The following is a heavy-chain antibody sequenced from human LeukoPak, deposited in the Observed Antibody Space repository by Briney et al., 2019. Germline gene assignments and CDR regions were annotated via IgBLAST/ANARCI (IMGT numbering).Heavy chain of an antibody. CDR1: GGSISSYY. CDR2: IYYSGST. V-gene: IGHV4-59*08. Sequence: SETLSLTCTVSGGSISSYYWSWIRQPPGKGLEWIGYIYYSGSTNYNPSLKSRVTISVDTSKNQFSLKLSSVTAADTAVYYCASSRSSSWPDYFDYWGQGTLVTVSS. D-gene: IGHD6-13*01. J-gene: IGHJ4*02. CDR3: ASSRSSSWPDYFDY.